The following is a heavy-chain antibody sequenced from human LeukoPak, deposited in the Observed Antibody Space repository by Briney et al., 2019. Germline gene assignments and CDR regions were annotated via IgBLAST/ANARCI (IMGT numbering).Heavy chain of an antibody. D-gene: IGHD3-9*01. CDR2: INGDGRNI. J-gene: IGHJ6*02. CDR1: GFTFSSYW. V-gene: IGHV3-74*01. CDR3: TRDLMDYDVSTGLHHYYMDV. Sequence: GGSLRLSCVASGFTFSSYWMHWVRQAPGKGLVWVSRINGDGRNINYADSVRGRFTISRDNAKNTLYLQMNTLRVEDTAVYYCTRDLMDYDVSTGLHHYYMDVWGQGTTVTVPS.